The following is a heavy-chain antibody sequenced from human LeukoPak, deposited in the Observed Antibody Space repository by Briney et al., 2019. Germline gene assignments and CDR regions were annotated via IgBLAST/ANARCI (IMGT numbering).Heavy chain of an antibody. V-gene: IGHV3-11*01. CDR2: ISSSGSTI. Sequence: PGGSLRLSCAASGFTFSDYYMSWIRQAPGKGLEWVSYISSSGSTIYYADSVKGRFTISRDNAKNSLYLQMNSLRAEDTAVYYCASAYYYGSGSYMEYYFDYWGQGTLVTVSS. D-gene: IGHD3-10*01. J-gene: IGHJ4*02. CDR1: GFTFSDYY. CDR3: ASAYYYGSGSYMEYYFDY.